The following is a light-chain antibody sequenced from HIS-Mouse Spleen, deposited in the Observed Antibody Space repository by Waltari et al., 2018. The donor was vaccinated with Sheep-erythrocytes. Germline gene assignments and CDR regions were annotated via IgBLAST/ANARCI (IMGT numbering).Light chain of an antibody. CDR3: CSDAGSYNHV. Sequence: QSALTQPRSVSGSPGQSVTISCTGTSSDVGGYNYVSWYQQHPGKAPKLMTYDGSKRPSVVADRFAGSKSGNTAALTISGLQAEDEADYYCCSDAGSYNHVFATGTKVTVL. V-gene: IGLV2-11*01. J-gene: IGLJ1*01. CDR1: SSDVGGYNY. CDR2: DGS.